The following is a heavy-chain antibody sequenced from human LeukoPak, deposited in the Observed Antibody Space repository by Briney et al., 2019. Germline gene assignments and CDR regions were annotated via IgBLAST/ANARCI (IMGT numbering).Heavy chain of an antibody. CDR1: GFTFSSYE. CDR2: ISSSGSTI. J-gene: IGHJ4*02. Sequence: GGSLRLSCAASGFTFSSYEMNWVRQAPGKGLEWVSCISSSGSTIYYADSVKGRFTISRDNAKNSLYLQMNSLRAEDTAVYYCARDQRFAGFGESSYWGQGTLVTVSS. CDR3: ARDQRFAGFGESSY. D-gene: IGHD3-10*01. V-gene: IGHV3-48*03.